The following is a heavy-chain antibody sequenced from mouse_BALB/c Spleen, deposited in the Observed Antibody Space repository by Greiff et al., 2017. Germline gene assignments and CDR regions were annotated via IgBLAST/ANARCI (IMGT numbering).Heavy chain of an antibody. Sequence: VKLVESGPGLVAPSQSLSITCTVSGFSLTSYGVHWVRQPPGKGLEWLGVIWAGGSTNYNSALMSRLSISKDNSKSQVFLKMNSLQTDDTAMYYCARDRGYYGSSGAYWGQGTLVTVSA. D-gene: IGHD1-1*01. J-gene: IGHJ3*01. CDR3: ARDRGYYGSSGAY. V-gene: IGHV2-9*02. CDR1: GFSLTSYG. CDR2: IWAGGST.